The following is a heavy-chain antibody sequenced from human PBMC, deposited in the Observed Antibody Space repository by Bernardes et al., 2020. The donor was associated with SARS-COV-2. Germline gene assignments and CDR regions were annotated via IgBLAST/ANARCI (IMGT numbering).Heavy chain of an antibody. Sequence: GGSLRLSCAASGFTVSSNYMSWVRQAPGKGLEWVSVISGSGDITNYADSVKGRFTISRDNSKNTLYLQMNRLRVEDTAVYYCAKPPINWWELVLEDWGQGTLVTVSS. CDR1: GFTVSSNY. V-gene: IGHV3-23*01. CDR3: AKPPINWWELVLED. D-gene: IGHD1-26*01. CDR2: ISGSGDIT. J-gene: IGHJ4*02.